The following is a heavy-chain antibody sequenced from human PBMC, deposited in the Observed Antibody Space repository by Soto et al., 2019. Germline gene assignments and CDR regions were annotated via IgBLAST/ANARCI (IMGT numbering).Heavy chain of an antibody. Sequence: GGSLRLSCAASGFTFSSYAMSWVRQAPGKGLEWVSAISGSGGSTYYADSVKGRFTISRDNSKNTLYLQMNSLRAEDTAVYYCATHTYYGDYFDYWGQGTLVTVSS. D-gene: IGHD4-17*01. V-gene: IGHV3-23*01. J-gene: IGHJ4*02. CDR2: ISGSGGST. CDR3: ATHTYYGDYFDY. CDR1: GFTFSSYA.